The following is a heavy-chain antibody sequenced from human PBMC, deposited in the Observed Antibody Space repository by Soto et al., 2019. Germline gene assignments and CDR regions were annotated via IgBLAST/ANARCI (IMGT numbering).Heavy chain of an antibody. CDR2: INPNSGGA. Sequence: ASVKVSCKASGYAFSVYYVHWVRQAPGQGLEWMGWINPNSGGANYAQKFQGRVSMTMDTSISTAYMELTRLTSDDTAVYLWAREMALHDKNGYYDCRGKEGRFTVSS. D-gene: IGHD3-22*01. CDR3: AREMALHDKNGYYDC. V-gene: IGHV1-2*02. CDR1: GYAFSVYY. J-gene: IGHJ4*02.